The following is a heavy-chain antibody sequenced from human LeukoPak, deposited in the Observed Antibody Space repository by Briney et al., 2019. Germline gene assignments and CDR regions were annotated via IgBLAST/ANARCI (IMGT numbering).Heavy chain of an antibody. D-gene: IGHD2-2*01. V-gene: IGHV1-2*06. J-gene: IGHJ5*02. CDR1: GYTFTAYY. Sequence: ASVKVSCEASGYTFTAYYIQWVRQALGQGLEWMARINPDSVGTNYAQKFQGRVTMTRDTSISTAYMELSSLRSDDTAVYYCAKSGCGGTSCYQPYNRFDPWGQGSLVTVSS. CDR2: INPDSVGT. CDR3: AKSGCGGTSCYQPYNRFDP.